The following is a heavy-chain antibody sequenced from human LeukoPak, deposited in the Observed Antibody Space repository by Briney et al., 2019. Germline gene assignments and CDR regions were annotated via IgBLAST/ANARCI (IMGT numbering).Heavy chain of an antibody. CDR2: IWYDGSNK. CDR1: GFTFSSYG. V-gene: IGHV3-33*01. D-gene: IGHD3-10*01. CDR3: ARDDPNYYGSGSPDY. Sequence: GGSLRLSCAASGFTFSSYGMPWVRQAPGKGLEWVAVIWYDGSNKYYADSVKGRFTISRDNSKNTLYLQMNSLRAEDTAVYYCARDDPNYYGSGSPDYWGQGTLVTVSS. J-gene: IGHJ4*02.